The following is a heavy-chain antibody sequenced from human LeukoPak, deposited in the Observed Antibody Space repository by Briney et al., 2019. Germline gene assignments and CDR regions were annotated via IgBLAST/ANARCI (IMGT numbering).Heavy chain of an antibody. D-gene: IGHD3-22*01. CDR3: ARVMYYYDSSGLFDY. J-gene: IGHJ4*02. CDR1: GGTFSSYT. Sequence: ASVKVSCKASGGTFSSYTISWERQAPGQGLEWMGRIIPILGIANYAQKFQGRVTITADKSTSTAYMELSSLRSEDTAVYYCARVMYYYDSSGLFDYWGQGTLVTVSS. CDR2: IIPILGIA. V-gene: IGHV1-69*02.